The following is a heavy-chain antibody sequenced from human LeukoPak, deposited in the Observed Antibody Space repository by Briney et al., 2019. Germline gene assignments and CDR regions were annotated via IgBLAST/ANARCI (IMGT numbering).Heavy chain of an antibody. J-gene: IGHJ4*02. CDR2: ISWNSGSI. Sequence: GGSLRLSCAASGFTFDDYAMHWVRQAPGKGLEWVSGISWNSGSIGYADSVKGRFTISRDNAKNSLYLQMNSLRAEDTALYYCAKDIRGYSSSWYGFDYWGQGTLDTVSS. D-gene: IGHD6-13*01. CDR1: GFTFDDYA. CDR3: AKDIRGYSSSWYGFDY. V-gene: IGHV3-9*01.